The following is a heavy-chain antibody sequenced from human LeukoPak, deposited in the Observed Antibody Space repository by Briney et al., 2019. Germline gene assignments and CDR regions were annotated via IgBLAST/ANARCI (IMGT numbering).Heavy chain of an antibody. V-gene: IGHV1-8*03. CDR2: MNTNSGNT. D-gene: IGHD3-3*01. CDR1: GYTFTSYD. J-gene: IGHJ6*03. Sequence: ASVKVSCKASGYTFTSYDINWVRQATGQGLEWMGWMNTNSGNTGYAQKFQGRVTITRNTSISTAYMELSSLRSEDTAVYYCARQNYDFWSGYSHSYYMDVWGKGTTVTVSS. CDR3: ARQNYDFWSGYSHSYYMDV.